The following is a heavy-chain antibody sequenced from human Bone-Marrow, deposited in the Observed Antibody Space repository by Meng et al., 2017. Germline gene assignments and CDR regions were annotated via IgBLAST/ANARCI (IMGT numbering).Heavy chain of an antibody. CDR1: GNTFNSYD. CDR2: MNPNSGNT. CDR3: ARFLNYYDSSGYYW. D-gene: IGHD3-22*01. V-gene: IGHV1-8*01. J-gene: IGHJ4*02. Sequence: QGQLGQLGAGVKKPGASGKVPCKAFGNTFNSYDINWVRQATGQGLEWMGWMNPNSGNTGYAQKFQGRVTMTRNTSISTAYMELSSLRSEDTAVYYCARFLNYYDSSGYYWWGQGTLVTVSS.